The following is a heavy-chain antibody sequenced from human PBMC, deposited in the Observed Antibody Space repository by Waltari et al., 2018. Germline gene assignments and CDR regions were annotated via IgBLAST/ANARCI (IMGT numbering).Heavy chain of an antibody. CDR2: MNPNSGGT. J-gene: IGHJ4*02. CDR1: D. D-gene: IGHD2-15*01. Sequence: DLQWVGQGAGQGLEWMGWMNPNSGGTNYAQRFQGRVIMTRDTSTSTAYMELSRITSDDTAIYYCARDGGFDFWGQGSLVTVSS. V-gene: IGHV1-2*02. CDR3: ARDGGFDF.